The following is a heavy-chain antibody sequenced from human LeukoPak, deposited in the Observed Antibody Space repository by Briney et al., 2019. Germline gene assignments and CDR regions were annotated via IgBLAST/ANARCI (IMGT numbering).Heavy chain of an antibody. Sequence: SGGSLRLSCAASGFTFSNHWMSWVRQAPGKGLEWVANIKQDGSEKYYVDSVKGRFTISRDSAKNSLFLQMNSLRAEDTAVYYCARAKSPHDAFDIWGQGTMVTVSS. CDR1: GFTFSNHW. J-gene: IGHJ3*02. V-gene: IGHV3-7*03. CDR2: IKQDGSEK. CDR3: ARAKSPHDAFDI.